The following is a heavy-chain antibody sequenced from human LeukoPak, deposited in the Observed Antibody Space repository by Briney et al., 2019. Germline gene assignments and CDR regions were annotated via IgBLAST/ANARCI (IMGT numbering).Heavy chain of an antibody. CDR1: GGTFSSYA. CDR2: IIPIFGTA. V-gene: IGHV1-69*05. CDR3: ARYKSTHQLPFGY. Sequence: GASVKVSCKASGGTFSSYAISWVRQAPGQGLEWMGGIIPIFGTANYAQKFQGRVTITTDESTSTAYMELSSLRSEDTAVYYCARYKSTHQLPFGYWGQGTLVTVSS. D-gene: IGHD2-2*01. J-gene: IGHJ4*02.